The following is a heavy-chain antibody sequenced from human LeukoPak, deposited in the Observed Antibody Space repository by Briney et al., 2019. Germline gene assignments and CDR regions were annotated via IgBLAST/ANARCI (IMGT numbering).Heavy chain of an antibody. Sequence: SETLSLTCTVSGGSVSSINYYWSWMRQPRGKGLEWLGYIFYSGSTNYNPSLKSRVTISVDTSKNQFSLKLTSVTAADTAVYYCARDVDRNHWFDPWGQGTLVAVSS. V-gene: IGHV4-61*01. D-gene: IGHD1-14*01. CDR1: GGSVSSINYY. CDR2: IFYSGST. J-gene: IGHJ5*02. CDR3: ARDVDRNHWFDP.